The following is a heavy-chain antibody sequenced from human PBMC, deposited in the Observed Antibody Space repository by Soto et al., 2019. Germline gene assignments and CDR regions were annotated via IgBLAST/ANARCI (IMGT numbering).Heavy chain of an antibody. Sequence: GASVKVSCKASGGTFSSYAISWVRQAPGQGLEWMGGIIPIFGTANYAQKFQGRVTITADESTSTAYMELSSLRSEDTAVYYCAVPWQWLDKGAFAIWGQGTMVTVSS. CDR2: IIPIFGTA. CDR3: AVPWQWLDKGAFAI. D-gene: IGHD6-19*01. V-gene: IGHV1-69*13. CDR1: GGTFSSYA. J-gene: IGHJ3*02.